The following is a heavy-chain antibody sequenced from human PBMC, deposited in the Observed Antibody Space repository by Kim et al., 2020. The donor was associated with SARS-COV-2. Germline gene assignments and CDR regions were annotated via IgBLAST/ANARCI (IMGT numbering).Heavy chain of an antibody. V-gene: IGHV3-23*01. CDR1: GFTFSSYA. CDR2: ISGSGGST. Sequence: LSLTCAASGFTFSSYAMSWVRQAPGKGLEWVSAISGSGGSTYYADSVKGRFTISRDNSKNTLYLQMNSLRAEDTAVYYCAKDLHFSSIVGPKPSFDYWGQGTLVTVSS. CDR3: AKDLHFSSIVGPKPSFDY. J-gene: IGHJ4*02. D-gene: IGHD1-26*01.